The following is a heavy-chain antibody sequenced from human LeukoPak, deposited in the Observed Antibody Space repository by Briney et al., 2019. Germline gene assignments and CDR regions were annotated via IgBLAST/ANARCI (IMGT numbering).Heavy chain of an antibody. CDR2: IKSKTDGGTT. J-gene: IGHJ4*02. CDR3: TTLRGGFEY. Sequence: GGSLRLSCAASGFTFSNAWMTWVRQAPGKGLEWVGRIKSKTDGGTTAYAAPAKGRFIISRDDSINSLYLEMNSLKTEDTAVYYCTTLRGGFEYWGQGSLVTVSS. CDR1: GFTFSNAW. V-gene: IGHV3-15*01. D-gene: IGHD3-16*01.